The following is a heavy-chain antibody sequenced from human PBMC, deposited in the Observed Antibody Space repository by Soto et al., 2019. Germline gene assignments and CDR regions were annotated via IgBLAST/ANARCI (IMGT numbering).Heavy chain of an antibody. CDR1: GFTFSSYA. CDR2: ISYDGSNK. J-gene: IGHJ6*02. CDR3: ARGWDV. V-gene: IGHV3-30-3*01. Sequence: ESGGGVVQPGRSLRLSCAASGFTFSSYAMHWVRQAPGKGLEWVAVISYDGSNKYYADSVKGRFTISRDNSKNTLYLQMNSLRAEDTAVYYCARGWDVWGQGTTVTVSS.